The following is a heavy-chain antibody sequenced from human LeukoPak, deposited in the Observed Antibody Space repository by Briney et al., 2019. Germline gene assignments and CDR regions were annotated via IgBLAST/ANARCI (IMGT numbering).Heavy chain of an antibody. CDR1: GYSISSGYY. Sequence: PSETLSLTCAVSGYSISSGYYWGWIRQPPGKGLEWIGSIYHSGSTNYNPSLKSRVTISVDTSKNQFSLKLSSVTAADTAVYYCARHHNGPTDYWGQGTLVTVSS. CDR3: ARHHNGPTDY. J-gene: IGHJ4*02. D-gene: IGHD2-8*01. V-gene: IGHV4-38-2*01. CDR2: IYHSGST.